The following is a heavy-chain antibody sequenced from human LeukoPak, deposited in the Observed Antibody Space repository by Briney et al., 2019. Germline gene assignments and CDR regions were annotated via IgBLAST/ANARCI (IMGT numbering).Heavy chain of an antibody. Sequence: ASVKVSCKVSGYTLTELSMHWVRQAPGKGLEWMGGFDPEDGETIYAQKFQGRVTMTEDTSTDTAYMELSSLRSEDTAVYYCATPSTAGNYFDYWGQGTLVTVSS. V-gene: IGHV1-24*01. CDR3: ATPSTAGNYFDY. CDR1: GYTLTELS. J-gene: IGHJ4*02. CDR2: FDPEDGET.